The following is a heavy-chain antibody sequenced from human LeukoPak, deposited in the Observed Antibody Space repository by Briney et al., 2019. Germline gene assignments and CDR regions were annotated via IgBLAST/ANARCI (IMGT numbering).Heavy chain of an antibody. CDR3: ARVQGVVVVPAAILRGKYYFDY. D-gene: IGHD2-2*02. CDR2: IKQDGSEK. Sequence: GGSLRLSCAASGFTFSSYWMSWVRQAPGKGLEWVANIKQDGSEKYYVDSVKGRFTISRDNAKNSLYLQMNSLRAEDTAVYYCARVQGVVVVPAAILRGKYYFDYWGQGTLVTVSS. V-gene: IGHV3-7*01. CDR1: GFTFSSYW. J-gene: IGHJ4*02.